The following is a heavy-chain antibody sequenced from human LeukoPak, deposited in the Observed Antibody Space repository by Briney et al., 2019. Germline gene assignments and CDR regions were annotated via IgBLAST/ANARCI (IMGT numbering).Heavy chain of an antibody. J-gene: IGHJ4*02. D-gene: IGHD3-10*01. Sequence: GGSLRLSCAASGFNFGTYSMNWVRQAPGKGLEWLSYINAASDATYYADSVKGRFTMSRDNAKNSLYLQMNSLRAEDTAVYYCARDRRLWFGELLKWGQGTLVTVSS. CDR1: GFNFGTYS. CDR2: INAASDAT. V-gene: IGHV3-48*01. CDR3: ARDRRLWFGELLK.